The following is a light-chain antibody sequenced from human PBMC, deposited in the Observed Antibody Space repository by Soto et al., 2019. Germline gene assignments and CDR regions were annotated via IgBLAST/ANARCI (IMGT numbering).Light chain of an antibody. CDR1: SSNIGAGYD. Sequence: QSVLTQPPSVSGAPGKRCTISCTGSSSNIGAGYDVHWYQQLPGTAPKLLIYGNSNRPSGVPDRFSGSKSGTSASLAITGLQAEDEADYYCQSYDSSLSAFYVFGTGTKLTVL. CDR3: QSYDSSLSAFYV. J-gene: IGLJ1*01. CDR2: GNS. V-gene: IGLV1-40*01.